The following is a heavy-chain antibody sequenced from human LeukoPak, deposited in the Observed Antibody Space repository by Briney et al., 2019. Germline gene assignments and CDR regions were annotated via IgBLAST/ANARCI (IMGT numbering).Heavy chain of an antibody. D-gene: IGHD6-25*01. CDR3: AKGSGTAEDY. J-gene: IGHJ4*02. CDR1: GFTFSSYA. Sequence: GGSLRLSCAASGFTFSSYAMSWVRQAPGKGLEWVSAISGGGGSTYYADPVKGRFTISRDNSKDTLYLQMNSLRAEDTAVYYCAKGSGTAEDYWGQGTLVTVSS. V-gene: IGHV3-23*01. CDR2: ISGGGGST.